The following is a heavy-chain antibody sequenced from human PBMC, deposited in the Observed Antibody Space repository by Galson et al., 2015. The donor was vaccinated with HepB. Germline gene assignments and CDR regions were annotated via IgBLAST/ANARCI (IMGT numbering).Heavy chain of an antibody. D-gene: IGHD2-21*02. CDR3: ARSGVGGDPLLYWYFDL. CDR1: GYSFTSYW. J-gene: IGHJ2*01. Sequence: QSGAEVKKPGESLRISCKGSGYSFTSYWISWVRQMPGKGLEWMGRIDPSDSYTNYSPSFQGHVTLSADKSISTAYLQWSSLKASDTAMYYCARSGVGGDPLLYWYFDLWGRGTLVTVSS. V-gene: IGHV5-10-1*01. CDR2: IDPSDSYT.